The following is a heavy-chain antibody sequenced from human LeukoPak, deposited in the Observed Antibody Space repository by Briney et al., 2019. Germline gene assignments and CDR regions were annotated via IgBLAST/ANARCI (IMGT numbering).Heavy chain of an antibody. CDR2: RTRSSNTI. D-gene: IGHD2-15*01. V-gene: IGHV3-48*02. CDR1: GFSFSTYS. Sequence: AGSLTLSCAPSGFSFSTYSTNWVRQAPAARREWVSYRTRSSNTIFNGESVMGRFTTRRQNSKNSLSLQTNSTTDEYTARYYCGRGPGAAIDYWGQGTLVTVSS. CDR3: GRGPGAAIDY. J-gene: IGHJ4*02.